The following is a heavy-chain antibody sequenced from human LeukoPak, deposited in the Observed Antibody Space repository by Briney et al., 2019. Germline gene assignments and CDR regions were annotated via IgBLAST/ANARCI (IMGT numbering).Heavy chain of an antibody. Sequence: GGSLRLSCAASGFTFSSYAMSWVRQAPGKGLEWVSAISGSGGSTYYADSVKGRFTISRDNSKNTLYLQMNSLRAEDTAMYYCARGTPLVVLHYYGLDVWGQGTTVTVSS. CDR3: ARGTPLVVLHYYGLDV. J-gene: IGHJ6*02. CDR1: GFTFSSYA. CDR2: ISGSGGST. V-gene: IGHV3-23*01. D-gene: IGHD2-15*01.